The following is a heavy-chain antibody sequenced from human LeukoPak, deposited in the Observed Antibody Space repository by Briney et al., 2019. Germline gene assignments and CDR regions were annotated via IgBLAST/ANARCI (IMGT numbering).Heavy chain of an antibody. Sequence: PGGSLRLSCAASGFTFSSYAMSWVRQAPGKGLEWVSAISGSGGSTYYADSVKGRFTISRDNSKNTLYLQMNSLRAEDTAVYYCAKDISRGQLWPYYFDYWGQGTLVTVSS. CDR3: AKDISRGQLWPYYFDY. D-gene: IGHD5-18*01. CDR1: GFTFSSYA. J-gene: IGHJ4*02. CDR2: ISGSGGST. V-gene: IGHV3-23*01.